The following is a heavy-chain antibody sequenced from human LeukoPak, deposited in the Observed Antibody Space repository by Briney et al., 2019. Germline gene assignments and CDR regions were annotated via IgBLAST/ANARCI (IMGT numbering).Heavy chain of an antibody. Sequence: PGGSLRLSCAASGFTFSSFAMNWVRQAPGKGLEWVPYISSTSSTIYYADSVKGRFTISRDNAKNSLYLQMNSLRVEDTAVYYCARGSYGSGRLLDYWGQGTLVTVSS. D-gene: IGHD3-10*01. V-gene: IGHV3-48*04. CDR3: ARGSYGSGRLLDY. CDR2: ISSTSSTI. CDR1: GFTFSSFA. J-gene: IGHJ4*02.